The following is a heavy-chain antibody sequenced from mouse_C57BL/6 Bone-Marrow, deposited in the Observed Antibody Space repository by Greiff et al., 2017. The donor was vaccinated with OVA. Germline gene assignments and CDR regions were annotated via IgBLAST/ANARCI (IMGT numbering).Heavy chain of an antibody. CDR3: ARHGGYDYDGDWYFDV. CDR2: ISNLAYSI. CDR1: GFTFSDYG. Sequence: DVQLVESGGGLVQPGGSLKLSCAASGFTFSDYGMAWVRQAPRKGPEWVAFISNLAYSIYYADTVTGRFTISCENAKNTLYLEMSSLRSEDTAMYYCARHGGYDYDGDWYFDVWGTGTTVTVSS. D-gene: IGHD2-4*01. V-gene: IGHV5-15*01. J-gene: IGHJ1*03.